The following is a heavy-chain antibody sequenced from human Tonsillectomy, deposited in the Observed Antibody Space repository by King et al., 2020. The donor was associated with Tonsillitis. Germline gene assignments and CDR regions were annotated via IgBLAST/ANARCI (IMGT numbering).Heavy chain of an antibody. D-gene: IGHD3-3*01. Sequence: VQLVESGGGFVQPGGSLRLSCAASGFTFSTYAMSWVRQAPGKGLEWVSTISASGGGTDYADSVKGRFTVSRDNSKNTMYLQMISLRAEDTAVYYCAKGGPLGHYFWSGYEIDAFDIWGQGTMVTVS. V-gene: IGHV3-23*04. J-gene: IGHJ3*02. CDR3: AKGGPLGHYFWSGYEIDAFDI. CDR1: GFTFSTYA. CDR2: ISASGGGT.